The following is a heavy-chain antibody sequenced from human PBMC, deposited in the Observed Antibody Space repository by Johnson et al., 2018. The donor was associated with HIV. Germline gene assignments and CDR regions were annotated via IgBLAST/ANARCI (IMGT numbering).Heavy chain of an antibody. CDR3: ATELLRTEHDAFDI. V-gene: IGHV3-30*03. D-gene: IGHD3-10*01. J-gene: IGHJ3*02. Sequence: QVLLVESGGGVVQPGRSLRLSCAASGFTFSNYGMHWVRQAPGKGLEWVAVILYRGSNKYYADSVKGRFTISRDNSKNTLYLQMNSRRAEDTAGYYCATELLRTEHDAFDIWGQGTMVTVSS. CDR2: ILYRGSNK. CDR1: GFTFSNYG.